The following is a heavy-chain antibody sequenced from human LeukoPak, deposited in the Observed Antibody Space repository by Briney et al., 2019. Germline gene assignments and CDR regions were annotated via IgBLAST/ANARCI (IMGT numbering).Heavy chain of an antibody. J-gene: IGHJ4*02. CDR1: GFTFSTYG. V-gene: IGHV3-30*02. Sequence: PGGSLRLSCAASGFTFSTYGMHWVRQAPGKGLEWVAFIRYDGSNKYYGDSVKGRFIISRDNSKNTLYLQMNSLRVEDTAVYYCAKDISSSWFLRFDYWGQGTLVTVSS. CDR2: IRYDGSNK. CDR3: AKDISSSWFLRFDY. D-gene: IGHD6-13*01.